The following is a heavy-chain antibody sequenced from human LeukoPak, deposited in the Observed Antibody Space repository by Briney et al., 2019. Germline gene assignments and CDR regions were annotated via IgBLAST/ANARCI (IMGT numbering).Heavy chain of an antibody. CDR3: AINPPQYDSSGYYPI. Sequence: GSLRLSCAASGFTFSSYWLSWVRQAPGKGLEWVANIKQDGSEKYYVDSVKGRFTISRDNAKNSLYLQMNSLRAEDTAVYYCAINPPQYDSSGYYPIWGQGTLVTVSS. V-gene: IGHV3-7*01. J-gene: IGHJ4*02. CDR2: IKQDGSEK. CDR1: GFTFSSYW. D-gene: IGHD3-22*01.